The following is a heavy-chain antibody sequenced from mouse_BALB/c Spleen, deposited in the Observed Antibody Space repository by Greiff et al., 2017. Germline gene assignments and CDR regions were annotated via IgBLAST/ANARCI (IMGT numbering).Heavy chain of an antibody. CDR3: ARFPDY. V-gene: IGHV5-17*02. CDR2: ISSGSSTI. Sequence: EVHLVESGGGLVQPGGSRKLSCAASGFTFSSFGMHWVRQAPEKGLEWVAYISSGSSTIYYADTVKGRFTISRDNPKNTLFLQMSSLRSEDTAMYYCARFPDYWGQGTTLTVSS. J-gene: IGHJ2*01. CDR1: GFTFSSFG.